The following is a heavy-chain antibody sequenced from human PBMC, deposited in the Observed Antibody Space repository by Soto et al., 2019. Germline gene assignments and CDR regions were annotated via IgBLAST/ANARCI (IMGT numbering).Heavy chain of an antibody. Sequence: GGSLRLSCAASGFTFSDYYMSWIRQAPGKGLEWVSYISSSSSYTNYADSVKGRFTISRDNAKNSLYLQMNSLRAEDTAVYYCASGDYYDSSGYFDYWGQGTLVTVSS. CDR2: ISSSSSYT. D-gene: IGHD3-22*01. CDR3: ASGDYYDSSGYFDY. J-gene: IGHJ4*02. V-gene: IGHV3-11*03. CDR1: GFTFSDYY.